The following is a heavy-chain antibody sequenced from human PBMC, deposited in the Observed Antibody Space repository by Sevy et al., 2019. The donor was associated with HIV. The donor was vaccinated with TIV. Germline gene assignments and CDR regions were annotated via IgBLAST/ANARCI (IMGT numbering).Heavy chain of an antibody. CDR2: IYSGGNT. D-gene: IGHD5-12*01. Sequence: GGSLRLSCAASGFTVSSNYMSWVRQAPGKGLEWVSAIYSGGNTYYADSVKGRFTISRDNSKNTVYLQINSLRAEDTAVYYCVRETISGYNLWGQGTLVTVSS. J-gene: IGHJ4*02. CDR1: GFTVSSNY. V-gene: IGHV3-53*01. CDR3: VRETISGYNL.